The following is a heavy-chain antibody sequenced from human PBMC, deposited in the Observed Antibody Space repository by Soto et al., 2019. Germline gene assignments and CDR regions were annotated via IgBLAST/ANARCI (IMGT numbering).Heavy chain of an antibody. Sequence: QVQLVQSGAEVKKPGASVKVSCKASGYTFTNYGISWVRQAPGQGLEGMGWISAYNGNTKYAQKLQGRVTMTTDTSTSTAYMELRSLRSDDTAVYYCARDRRDPRLLNNWFYPWGQGTLVTVSS. CDR2: ISAYNGNT. V-gene: IGHV1-18*01. D-gene: IGHD6-25*01. CDR3: ARDRRDPRLLNNWFYP. J-gene: IGHJ5*02. CDR1: GYTFTNYG.